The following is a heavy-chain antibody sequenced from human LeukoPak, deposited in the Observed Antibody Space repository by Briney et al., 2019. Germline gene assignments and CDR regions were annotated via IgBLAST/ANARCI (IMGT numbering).Heavy chain of an antibody. D-gene: IGHD3-10*01. Sequence: GGSLRLSCAASGFTFSSYWMHWVRQSPGKGLVWVSCISGDGSNRRYADSVKGRFTISRDNAKDTLYLQLDSLRVEDTAVYYCARVWFGDQMGWFDPWGQGTLVTVSS. CDR1: GFTFSSYW. V-gene: IGHV3-74*01. CDR3: ARVWFGDQMGWFDP. CDR2: ISGDGSNR. J-gene: IGHJ5*02.